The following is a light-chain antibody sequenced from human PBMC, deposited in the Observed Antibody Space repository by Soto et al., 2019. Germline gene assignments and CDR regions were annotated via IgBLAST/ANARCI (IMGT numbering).Light chain of an antibody. CDR2: GAS. CDR1: QSVSSSY. J-gene: IGKJ3*01. CDR3: QQYGSSSPWFT. Sequence: EIVLTQSPGTLSLSPGERATLSCRASQSVSSSYLAWYQQRPGQAPRLLIFGASYRATGIPDRFSGSGSGTDFTLTISRLESEDSAVYYCQQYGSSSPWFTFGPGTKVDAK. V-gene: IGKV3-20*01.